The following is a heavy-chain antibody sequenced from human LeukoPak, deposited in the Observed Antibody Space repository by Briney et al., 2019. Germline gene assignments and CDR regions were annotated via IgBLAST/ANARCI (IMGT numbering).Heavy chain of an antibody. Sequence: SETLSLTCAVYGGYFSGYYWSWIRQPPGKGLGWIGEINHSGSTNYNPSLKSRVTISVDTSKNQFSLKLSSVTAADTAVYYCARGSYDYIWGSYSHLRHGFDYWGQGTLVTVSS. CDR3: ARGSYDYIWGSYSHLRHGFDY. D-gene: IGHD3-16*01. J-gene: IGHJ4*02. CDR1: GGYFSGYY. V-gene: IGHV4-34*01. CDR2: INHSGST.